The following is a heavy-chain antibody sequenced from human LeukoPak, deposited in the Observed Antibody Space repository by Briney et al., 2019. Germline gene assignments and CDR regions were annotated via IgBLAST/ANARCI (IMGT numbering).Heavy chain of an antibody. CDR2: ISSTGSLM. J-gene: IGHJ4*02. V-gene: IGHV3-11*04. CDR1: GFTFTDYY. CDR3: GGEPYGTSSDRLDY. D-gene: IGHD6-6*01. Sequence: GGSLRLSCAASGFTFTDYYLSWIRQAPGKGLEWVAYISSTGSLMYYAHSVKGRFTISRENAQNLVYLQMNSLRAEDTAVYYCGGEPYGTSSDRLDYWGQGTLVTVSS.